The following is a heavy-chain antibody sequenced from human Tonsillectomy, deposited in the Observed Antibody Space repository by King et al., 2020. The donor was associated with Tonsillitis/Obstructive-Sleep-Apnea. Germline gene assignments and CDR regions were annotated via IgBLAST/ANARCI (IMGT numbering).Heavy chain of an antibody. V-gene: IGHV1-18*01. D-gene: IGHD4-11*01. J-gene: IGHJ6*03. CDR2: INGYNGNT. CDR3: ARDRDYRNHYYYYFLDV. Sequence: QLVQSGAEVKKPGASVKVSCKASGYTFTNYGISWVRQAPGQGLEWMGWINGYNGNTNYAQKVQGRVTMTTDTSTSTAYMEVRGLRHDDTAVYFCARDRDYRNHYYYYFLDVWGKGTTVTVSS. CDR1: GYTFTNYG.